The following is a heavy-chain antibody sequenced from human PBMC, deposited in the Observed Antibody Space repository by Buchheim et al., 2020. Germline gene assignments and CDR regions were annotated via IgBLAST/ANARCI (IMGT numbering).Heavy chain of an antibody. D-gene: IGHD2-15*01. V-gene: IGHV1-46*01. CDR1: GYTFTSYY. CDR3: ARAPQTYCSGGSCYGWYYFDY. Sequence: QVQLVQSGAEVKKPGASVKVSCKASGYTFTSYYMHWVRQAPGQGLEWMGIINPSGGSTSYAQKFQGRVTMTRAPSTSTVYMELSSLRSEDTAVYYCARAPQTYCSGGSCYGWYYFDYWGQGTL. CDR2: INPSGGST. J-gene: IGHJ4*02.